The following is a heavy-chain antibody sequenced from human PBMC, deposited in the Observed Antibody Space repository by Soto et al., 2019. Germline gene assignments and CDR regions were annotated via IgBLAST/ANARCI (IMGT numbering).Heavy chain of an antibody. D-gene: IGHD2-8*02. CDR3: ARLDPFDTGARSTGEFDC. V-gene: IGHV5-51*01. CDR2: IYPGDSDT. J-gene: IGHJ4*01. CDR1: GYIFTSYW. Sequence: GESLKISCEGSGYIFTSYWIGWVRQMPGKVLEWMGIIYPGDSDTRYSPSFQGQVTISADKSISTAYLQWNSLKASDTAMYFCARLDPFDTGARSTGEFDCWGQ.